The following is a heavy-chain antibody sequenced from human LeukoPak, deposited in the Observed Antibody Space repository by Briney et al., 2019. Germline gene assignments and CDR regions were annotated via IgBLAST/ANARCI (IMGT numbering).Heavy chain of an antibody. V-gene: IGHV4-4*07. J-gene: IGHJ4*02. Sequence: PSETLSLTCTVSGGSISSYYWSWIRQPAGKGLEWIGRIYTSGSTNYNPSLKSRVTMSVDTSKNQFSLKLSSVTAADTAVYYCARDPHCSGGSCWLFDYWGQGTLVTVSS. CDR2: IYTSGST. CDR3: ARDPHCSGGSCWLFDY. CDR1: GGSISSYY. D-gene: IGHD2-15*01.